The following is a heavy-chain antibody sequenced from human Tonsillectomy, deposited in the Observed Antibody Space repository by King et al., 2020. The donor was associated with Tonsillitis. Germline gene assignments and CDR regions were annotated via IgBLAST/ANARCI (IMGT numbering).Heavy chain of an antibody. CDR1: GGSFSGYY. V-gene: IGHV4-34*01. J-gene: IGHJ4*02. CDR2: INHTGSS. CDR3: ARDPHGPYDY. Sequence: VQLQQWGAGLLKPSETLSLTCAVYGGSFSGYYWTWIRQPPGKGLEWLGEINHTGSSDYNPSLKRRVTISVDTSKNQFSLKLGSVTAADTAVYYCARDPHGPYDYWGQGILVTVSS.